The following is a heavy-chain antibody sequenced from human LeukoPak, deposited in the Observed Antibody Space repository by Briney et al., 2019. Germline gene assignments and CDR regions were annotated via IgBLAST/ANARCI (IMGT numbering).Heavy chain of an antibody. CDR2: ISPNSGGT. Sequence: ASVKVSCKASGYTFIEYYMHWVRQAPGQGLEWIGWISPNSGGTKYVQKFQGRVTMTRDTSITTVYMELSGLSFDDTAVYYCARGGGRYLVYYWGQGTLVIVSS. CDR1: GYTFIEYY. V-gene: IGHV1-2*02. D-gene: IGHD1-26*01. CDR3: ARGGGRYLVYY. J-gene: IGHJ4*02.